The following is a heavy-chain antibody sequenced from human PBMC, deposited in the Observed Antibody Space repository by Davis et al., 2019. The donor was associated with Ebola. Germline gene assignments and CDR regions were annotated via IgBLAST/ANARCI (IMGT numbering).Heavy chain of an antibody. V-gene: IGHV3-66*01. J-gene: IGHJ6*02. CDR2: IYSGGST. D-gene: IGHD1-1*01. Sequence: GESLKISCAASGFTVSSNYMSWVRQAPGKGLEWVSVIYSGGSTYYADSVKGRFTISRDNSKNTLYLQMNSLRAEDTAVYYCARDSSYTTGTDGYYYYYGMDVWGQGTTVTVSS. CDR3: ARDSSYTTGTDGYYYYYGMDV. CDR1: GFTVSSNY.